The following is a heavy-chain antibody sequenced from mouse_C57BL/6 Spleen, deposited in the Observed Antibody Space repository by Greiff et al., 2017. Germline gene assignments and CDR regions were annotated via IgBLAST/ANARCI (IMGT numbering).Heavy chain of an antibody. V-gene: IGHV5-16*01. CDR1: GFTFSDYY. Sequence: EVQVVESEGGLVQPGSSMKLSCTASGFTFSDYYMAWVRQVPEKGLEWVANINYDGSSTYYLDSLKSRFIISRDNAKNILYLQMSSLKSEDTATYYCARDGYDGYWYFDVWGTGTTVTVSS. J-gene: IGHJ1*03. CDR2: INYDGSST. CDR3: ARDGYDGYWYFDV. D-gene: IGHD2-2*01.